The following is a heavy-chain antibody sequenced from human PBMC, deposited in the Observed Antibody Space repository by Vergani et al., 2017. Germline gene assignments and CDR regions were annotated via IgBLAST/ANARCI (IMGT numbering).Heavy chain of an antibody. CDR1: GGTFSSYA. V-gene: IGHV1-69*13. CDR2: IIPIFGTA. Sequence: QVQLVQSGAEVKKPGSSVKVSCKASGGTFSSYAISWVRQAPGQGLEWIGRIIPIFGTANYAQKFQGRVTITADESTSTAYMELSSLRSEDTAVYYCARQMYGDYGGMGAFDIWGQGTMVTVSS. J-gene: IGHJ3*02. D-gene: IGHD4-17*01. CDR3: ARQMYGDYGGMGAFDI.